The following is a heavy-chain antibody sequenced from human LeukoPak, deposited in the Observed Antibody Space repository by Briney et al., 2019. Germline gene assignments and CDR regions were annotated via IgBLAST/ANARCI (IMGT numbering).Heavy chain of an antibody. Sequence: GGSLRLSCAASGFTFSSYGMSWVRQAPGKGVEWVSAISGSSGSTYYADSVKGRFTISRDNSKNTLYLQMNSLRAEDTAVYYCAKDDSYYDSSGYYSSYQDFDYWGQGTLVTVSS. D-gene: IGHD3-22*01. J-gene: IGHJ4*02. V-gene: IGHV3-23*01. CDR2: ISGSSGST. CDR3: AKDDSYYDSSGYYSSYQDFDY. CDR1: GFTFSSYG.